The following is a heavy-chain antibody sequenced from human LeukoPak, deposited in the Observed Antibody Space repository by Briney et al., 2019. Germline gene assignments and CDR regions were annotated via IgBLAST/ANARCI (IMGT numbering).Heavy chain of an antibody. Sequence: ASVKVSCKASGYTFTGYYMHWVRQAPGQGLEWMGWVNPNSGGTNYAQKFQGRVTMTRDTSISTAYMELSRLRSDDTAVYYCARDPRYSSSWPVYYYYGMGVWGQGTTVTVSS. CDR1: GYTFTGYY. D-gene: IGHD6-13*01. CDR2: VNPNSGGT. CDR3: ARDPRYSSSWPVYYYYGMGV. J-gene: IGHJ6*02. V-gene: IGHV1-2*02.